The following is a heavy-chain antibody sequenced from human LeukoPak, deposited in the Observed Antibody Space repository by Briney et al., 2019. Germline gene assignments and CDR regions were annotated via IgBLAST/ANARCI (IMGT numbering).Heavy chain of an antibody. D-gene: IGHD3-3*01. CDR1: GGSISSYY. J-gene: IGHJ4*02. Sequence: SETLSLTCTVSGGSISSYYWSWIRQPPGKGLEWIGYIYYSGSANYNPSLKSRVTISVDTSKNQFSLKLSSVTAADTAVYYCARHRGITILGVVFDYWGQGTLVTVSS. CDR2: IYYSGSA. CDR3: ARHRGITILGVVFDY. V-gene: IGHV4-59*08.